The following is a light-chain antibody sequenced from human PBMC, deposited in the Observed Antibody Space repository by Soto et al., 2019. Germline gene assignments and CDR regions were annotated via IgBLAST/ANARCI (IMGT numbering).Light chain of an antibody. CDR2: DAS. CDR1: QSIVTW. V-gene: IGKV1-5*01. J-gene: IGKJ1*01. CDR3: QQYSDSSGT. Sequence: DIQMTQSPSTLSASVGDRVTITCGASQSIVTWLAWYQQKPGKAPKLLIFDASTLESGVPSRFSGSGSGTDFTLTIRSLQPDDFATYYCQQYSDSSGTFGQGTKVEIK.